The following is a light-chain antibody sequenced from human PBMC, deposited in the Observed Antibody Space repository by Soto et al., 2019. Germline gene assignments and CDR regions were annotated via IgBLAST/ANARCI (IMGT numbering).Light chain of an antibody. V-gene: IGKV1-5*03. J-gene: IGKJ1*01. CDR1: QTISSW. CDR3: QQSYSTTWT. Sequence: DIQITQSPSTLSGSVGDRVTITCRASQTISSWLAWYEQKPGKAPKLLIYKASTLKSEVPSRFSGSRAGTDCTLTISGLQPEDVATDYCQQSYSTTWTFGQGTKVDIK. CDR2: KAS.